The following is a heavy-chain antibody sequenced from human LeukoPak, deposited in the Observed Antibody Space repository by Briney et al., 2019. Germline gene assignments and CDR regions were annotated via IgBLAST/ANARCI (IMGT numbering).Heavy chain of an antibody. Sequence: GGSLRLSCAASGFTFSSYAMSWVRQAPGKGLEWVSAISGSGGSTYYADSVKGRFTISRDNSKNTLYLQMNSLRAEDTAVYYCAEAEVVVVVAARDYWGQGTLVTVSS. CDR1: GFTFSSYA. CDR2: ISGSGGST. V-gene: IGHV3-23*01. CDR3: AEAEVVVVVAARDY. J-gene: IGHJ4*02. D-gene: IGHD2-15*01.